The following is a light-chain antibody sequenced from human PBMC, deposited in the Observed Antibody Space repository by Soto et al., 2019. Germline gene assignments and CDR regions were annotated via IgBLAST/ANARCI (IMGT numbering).Light chain of an antibody. CDR3: CSFAGNYIYV. J-gene: IGLJ1*01. V-gene: IGLV2-11*01. CDR2: DVS. Sequence: QSVLTQPRSVSGSPGQLVTISCTGTSSDVGGYNYVSWYLQHPGKAPKVMIYDVSKRPSGVPDRFSGSKSGNTASLTISGLQSEDEADYYCCSFAGNYIYVFGTGTKVTVL. CDR1: SSDVGGYNY.